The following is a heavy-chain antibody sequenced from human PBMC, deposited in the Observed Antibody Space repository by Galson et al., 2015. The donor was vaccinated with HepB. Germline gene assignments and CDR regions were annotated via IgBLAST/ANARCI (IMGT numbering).Heavy chain of an antibody. CDR1: GGPFSSYA. CDR3: ARDPTPMITNWFDP. CDR2: IIPIFGTA. J-gene: IGHJ5*02. V-gene: IGHV1-69*13. D-gene: IGHD3-16*01. Sequence: SVKVSCKASGGPFSSYAISRVRQAPGQGLEWMGGIIPIFGTANYAQNFQDRVTITADESTSTAYMELRSLRSDDTAVYYCARDPTPMITNWFDPWGQGTLVTVSS.